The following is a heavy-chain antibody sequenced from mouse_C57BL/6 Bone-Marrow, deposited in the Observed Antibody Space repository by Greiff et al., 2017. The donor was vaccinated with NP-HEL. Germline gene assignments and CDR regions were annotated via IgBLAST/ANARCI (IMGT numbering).Heavy chain of an antibody. Sequence: EVMLVESGGGLVKPGGSLKLSCAASGFTFSSYAMSWVRQTPDKRLEWVATISDGGSYTYYPDNVKGRFTISRDNAKNNLYLQMSHLKSEDTAMYYCARDTGLGRTWFAYWGQGTLVTVSA. D-gene: IGHD4-1*01. V-gene: IGHV5-4*01. CDR2: ISDGGSYT. J-gene: IGHJ3*01. CDR3: ARDTGLGRTWFAY. CDR1: GFTFSSYA.